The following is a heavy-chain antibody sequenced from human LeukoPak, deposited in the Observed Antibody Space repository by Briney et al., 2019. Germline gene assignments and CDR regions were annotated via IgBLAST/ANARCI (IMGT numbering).Heavy chain of an antibody. CDR1: GGSFSGYY. CDR3: ARGRGRYYYGSGSYYNWFDP. CDR2: INHSGST. J-gene: IGHJ5*02. D-gene: IGHD3-10*01. V-gene: IGHV4-34*01. Sequence: SETLSLTCAVYGGSFSGYYWSWIRQPPGKGLEWIGEINHSGSTNYNPSLKSRVTISVDTSKNQFSLKLSSVTAADTAVYYCARGRGRYYYGSGSYYNWFDPWGQGTLVTVSS.